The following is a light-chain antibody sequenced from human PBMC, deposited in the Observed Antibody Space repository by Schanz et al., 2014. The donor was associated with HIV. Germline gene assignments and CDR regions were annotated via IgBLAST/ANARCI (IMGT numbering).Light chain of an antibody. CDR3: ATWDDSLNGLL. CDR1: SSDVGGYNY. CDR2: DVS. J-gene: IGLJ2*01. V-gene: IGLV2-14*03. Sequence: QYALTQPASVSGSPGQSITISCTGTSSDVGGYNYVSRYQQHPGKAPKLMIYDVSNRPSGVSNRFSGSKSGNTASLTVSGLQPEDEADYYCATWDDSLNGLLFGGGTKLTVL.